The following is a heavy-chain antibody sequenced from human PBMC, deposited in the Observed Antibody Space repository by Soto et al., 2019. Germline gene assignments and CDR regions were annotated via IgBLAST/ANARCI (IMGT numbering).Heavy chain of an antibody. CDR1: GFTFSSYS. V-gene: IGHV3-48*01. CDR2: ISSSSSTI. CDR3: ARALYCSGGSCYSGYYMDV. D-gene: IGHD2-15*01. Sequence: GGSLRLSCAASGFTFSSYSMNWVRQAPGKGLEWVSYISSSSSTIYYADSVKGRFTISRDNAKNSLYLQMNSLRAEDTAVYYCARALYCSGGSCYSGYYMDVWGKGTTVTVSS. J-gene: IGHJ6*03.